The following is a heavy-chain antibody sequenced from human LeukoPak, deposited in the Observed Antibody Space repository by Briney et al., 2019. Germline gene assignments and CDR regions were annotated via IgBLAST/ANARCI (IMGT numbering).Heavy chain of an antibody. D-gene: IGHD3-22*01. CDR2: ISGSGGST. CDR3: ANGYYYDSSGYHSAFDI. Sequence: GGSLRLSCAASGFTFSSYAMSWVRQAPGKGLEWVSAISGSGGSTYYADSVKGRFTISRDNSKNTLYLKMSSLRAEDTAVYYCANGYYYDSSGYHSAFDIWGQGTMVTVSS. J-gene: IGHJ3*02. CDR1: GFTFSSYA. V-gene: IGHV3-23*01.